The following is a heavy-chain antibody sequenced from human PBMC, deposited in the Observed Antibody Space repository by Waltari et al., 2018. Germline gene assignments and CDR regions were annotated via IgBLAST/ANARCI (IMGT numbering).Heavy chain of an antibody. CDR1: GGSISSGGYY. J-gene: IGHJ3*02. D-gene: IGHD4-17*01. CDR3: ARVPAYGIVSRAFDI. CDR2: IYYSGST. Sequence: QVQLQESGPGLVKPSQTLSLTCTVSGGSISSGGYYWSWIRQHPGKGLEWIGYIYYSGSTYYNPSRKSRVTISVDTSKNQFSLKLSSVTAADTAVYYCARVPAYGIVSRAFDIWGQGTMVTVSS. V-gene: IGHV4-31*03.